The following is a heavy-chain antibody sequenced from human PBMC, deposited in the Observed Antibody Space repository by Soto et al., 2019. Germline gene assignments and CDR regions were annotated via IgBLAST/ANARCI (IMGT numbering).Heavy chain of an antibody. CDR2: IIPISATV. CDR3: AKGAVAGTPTSYYYYGMDV. D-gene: IGHD6-19*01. V-gene: IGHV1-69*12. J-gene: IGHJ6*02. Sequence: QVQLLQSGAEVKKPGSSVRVSCEASGGTFRTYAISWVRQAPGQGLEWMGEIIPISATVNFAQKFQGRVTITADESTTTIYMDLRSLRSEDTAVYYCAKGAVAGTPTSYYYYGMDVWGQGTKVTVS. CDR1: GGTFRTYA.